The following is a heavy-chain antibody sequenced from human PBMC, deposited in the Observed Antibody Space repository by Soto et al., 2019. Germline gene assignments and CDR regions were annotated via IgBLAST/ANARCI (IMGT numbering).Heavy chain of an antibody. CDR3: AKYWKDSSSSRTSYFDY. CDR1: GFTFSSYG. V-gene: IGHV3-30*18. D-gene: IGHD6-6*01. CDR2: ISYDGSNK. J-gene: IGHJ4*02. Sequence: GGSLRLSCAASGFTFSSYGMHWVRQAPGKGLEWVAVISYDGSNKYYADSVKGRFTISRDNSKNTLYLQMNSLRAEDTAVYYCAKYWKDSSSSRTSYFDYWGQGTLVTVSS.